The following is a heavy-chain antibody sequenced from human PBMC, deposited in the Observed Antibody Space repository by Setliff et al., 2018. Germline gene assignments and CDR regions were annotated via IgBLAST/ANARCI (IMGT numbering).Heavy chain of an antibody. V-gene: IGHV3-74*01. J-gene: IGHJ4*02. Sequence: GGSLRLSCAASGFTFNTYWMHWVRQAPGKGLVWFSHINSDGSGTSYADSVKGRFTISRDNAKNTLYLQMNSLRAEDTAVYHCARSDGGSSGLDYWGQGTLVTVSS. D-gene: IGHD2-15*01. CDR3: ARSDGGSSGLDY. CDR1: GFTFNTYW. CDR2: INSDGSGT.